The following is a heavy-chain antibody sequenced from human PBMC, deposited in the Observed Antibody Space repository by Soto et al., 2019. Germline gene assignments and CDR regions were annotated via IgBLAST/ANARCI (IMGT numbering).Heavy chain of an antibody. Sequence: QVQLVESGGGVVQPGRSLRLSCAASGFTFSSYGMHWVRQAPGKGLEWVAVISYDGSNKYYADSVKGRFTISRDNSKNTLYLQVNSLRAEDTAVYYCAKDRYGSGKNWFDPWGQGTLVTVSS. V-gene: IGHV3-30*18. CDR3: AKDRYGSGKNWFDP. CDR2: ISYDGSNK. D-gene: IGHD3-10*01. CDR1: GFTFSSYG. J-gene: IGHJ5*02.